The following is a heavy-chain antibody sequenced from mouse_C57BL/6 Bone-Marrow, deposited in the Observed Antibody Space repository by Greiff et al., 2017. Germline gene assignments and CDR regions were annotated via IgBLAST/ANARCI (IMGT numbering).Heavy chain of an antibody. J-gene: IGHJ4*01. V-gene: IGHV1-84*01. D-gene: IGHD2-12*01. CDR2: IYPGSGNT. Sequence: QVQLQQSGPELVMPGASVKISCKASGYTFTDYYIHWVKQRPGQGLEWIGWIYPGSGNTKYNEKFKGKATLTVDTSSSTAHMQLSSLTSEDSAVYFCARSLYCSLMDYWGQGDSVTVST. CDR1: GYTFTDYY. CDR3: ARSLYCSLMDY.